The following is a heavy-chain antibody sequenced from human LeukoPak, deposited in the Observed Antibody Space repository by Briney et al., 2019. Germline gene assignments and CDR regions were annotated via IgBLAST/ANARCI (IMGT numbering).Heavy chain of an antibody. CDR2: ISSSSSYI. V-gene: IGHV3-21*01. CDR3: ARSSGWYDWSSMEFDY. Sequence: PGGSLRLSCAASGFTFSSYSMNWVRQAPGKGLEWVSSISSSSSYIYYADSVKGRFTISRDNAKNSLYLQMNSLRAEDTAVYYCARSSGWYDWSSMEFDYWGQGTLVTVSS. CDR1: GFTFSSYS. J-gene: IGHJ4*02. D-gene: IGHD6-19*01.